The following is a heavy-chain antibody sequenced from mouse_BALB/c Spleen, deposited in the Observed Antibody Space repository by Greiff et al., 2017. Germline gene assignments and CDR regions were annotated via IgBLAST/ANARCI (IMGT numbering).Heavy chain of an antibody. CDR1: GFTFSSYG. Sequence: EVKVVESGGGLVQPGGSLKLSCAASGFTFSSYGMSWVRQTPDKRLELVATINSNGGSTYYPDSVKGRFTISRDNAKNTLYLQMSSLKSEDTAMYYCARREPSWFAYWGQGTLVTVSA. V-gene: IGHV5-6-3*01. CDR2: INSNGGST. CDR3: ARREPSWFAY. J-gene: IGHJ3*01.